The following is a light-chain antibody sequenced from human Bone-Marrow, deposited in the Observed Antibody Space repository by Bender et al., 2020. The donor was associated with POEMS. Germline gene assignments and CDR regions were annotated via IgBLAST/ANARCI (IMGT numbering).Light chain of an antibody. CDR3: AVWDDSLNGWV. J-gene: IGLJ3*02. CDR2: TSH. CDR1: SSNIGAHA. V-gene: IGLV1-44*01. Sequence: QSVLTQPPSASGTPGQRVTISCSGGSSNIGAHAVNWYQHLPGTAPKLLIDTSHRRPAEVPDRFSGPRSGTSASLAISGLQSEDEADYYCAVWDDSLNGWVFGGGTKLTVL.